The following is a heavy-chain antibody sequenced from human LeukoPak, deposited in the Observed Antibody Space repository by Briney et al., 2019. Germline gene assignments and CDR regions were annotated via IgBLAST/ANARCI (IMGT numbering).Heavy chain of an antibody. V-gene: IGHV3-11*06. Sequence: GGSLRLSCAVSGFTFSDYYMSWIRQAPGRGLEWVSYISSSSTYTKYADSVKGRVTISRDNAKNSLYLQMNSLRAEDTAVYYCALHSSSWIIDSWGQGTLVTVSS. D-gene: IGHD6-13*01. CDR1: GFTFSDYY. CDR3: ALHSSSWIIDS. J-gene: IGHJ4*02. CDR2: ISSSSTYT.